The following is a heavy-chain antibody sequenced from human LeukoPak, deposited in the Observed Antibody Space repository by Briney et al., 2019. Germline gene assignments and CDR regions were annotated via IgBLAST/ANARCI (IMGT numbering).Heavy chain of an antibody. V-gene: IGHV3-33*01. Sequence: GRSLRLSCAASGFTFSSYGMHWVRQAPGKGLEWVAVIWYDGSNKYYADSVKGRFTISRDNSKNTLYLQMNSLRAEDTAVYYCAREMYYYDSSDYYFDYWGQGTLVTVSS. CDR2: IWYDGSNK. D-gene: IGHD3-22*01. CDR1: GFTFSSYG. CDR3: AREMYYYDSSDYYFDY. J-gene: IGHJ4*02.